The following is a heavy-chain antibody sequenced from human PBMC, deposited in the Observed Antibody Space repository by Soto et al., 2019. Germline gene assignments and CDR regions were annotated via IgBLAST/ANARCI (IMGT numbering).Heavy chain of an antibody. CDR2: IYYSGST. CDR1: GGFISSYY. CDR3: ARAPYSSNWFRYFDY. Sequence: SETLSLTCTVSGGFISSYYWSWIRQPPGKGLEWIGYIYYSGSTNYNPSLKSRVTISVDTSKNQFSLKLSSVTAADTAVYHCARAPYSSNWFRYFDYWGQGTLVTVSS. D-gene: IGHD6-13*01. J-gene: IGHJ4*02. V-gene: IGHV4-59*01.